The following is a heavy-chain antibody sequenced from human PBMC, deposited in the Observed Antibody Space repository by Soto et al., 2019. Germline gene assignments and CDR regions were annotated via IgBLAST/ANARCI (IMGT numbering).Heavy chain of an antibody. J-gene: IGHJ3*02. CDR1: RFTFSGYW. Sequence: EVQLVESGGDLVQPGGSLRLSCADSRFTFSGYWMYWVRQAPGKGLYWVANIKEDGSEKNYVDSVRGRFTISRDNAKNSLYLQLNSLRDADTAVYYCARGARIWGQGTMVTVS. V-gene: IGHV3-7*01. CDR3: ARGARI. CDR2: IKEDGSEK.